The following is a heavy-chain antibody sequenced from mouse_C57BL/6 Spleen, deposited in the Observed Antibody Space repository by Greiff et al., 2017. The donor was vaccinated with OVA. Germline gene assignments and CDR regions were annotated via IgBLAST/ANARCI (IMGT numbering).Heavy chain of an antibody. Sequence: VQLQQSGPELVKPGASVKISCKASGYAFSSSWMNWVKQRPGKGLEWIGRIYPGDGDTNYNGKFKGKATLTAAKSSSTAYMQLSSLTSEDSEVYVGARGRSTSQGWDYFDYWGQGTTLTVSS. V-gene: IGHV1-82*01. CDR1: GYAFSSSW. CDR3: ARGRSTSQGWDYFDY. J-gene: IGHJ2*01. D-gene: IGHD5-1*01. CDR2: IYPGDGDT.